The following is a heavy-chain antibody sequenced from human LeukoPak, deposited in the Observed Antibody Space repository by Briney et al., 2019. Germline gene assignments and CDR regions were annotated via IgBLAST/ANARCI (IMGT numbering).Heavy chain of an antibody. D-gene: IGHD3-9*01. J-gene: IGHJ4*02. Sequence: GASVKVSCKVSGYTLTELSMHWVRQAPGKGLEWMGGFDPEDGETIYAQKFQGRVTMTEDTSTDTAYMELSSLRSEDTAVYYCATVHQGDILTGYFLWGQGTLVTVSS. V-gene: IGHV1-24*01. CDR2: FDPEDGET. CDR3: ATVHQGDILTGYFL. CDR1: GYTLTELS.